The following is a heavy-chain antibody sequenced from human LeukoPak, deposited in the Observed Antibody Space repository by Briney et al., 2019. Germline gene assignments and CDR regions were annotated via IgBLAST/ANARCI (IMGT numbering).Heavy chain of an antibody. CDR3: AREWIFCSSTSCSYIWFDP. D-gene: IGHD2-2*01. V-gene: IGHV4-61*02. CDR2: IYTSGST. J-gene: IGHJ5*02. Sequence: PSQTLSLTCTVSGGSISSGSYYWSWIRQPAGKGLEWIGRIYTSGSTNYNPSLKSRVTISVDTSKNQFSLKLSSVTAADTAVYYCAREWIFCSSTSCSYIWFDPWGQGTLLTVSS. CDR1: GGSISSGSYY.